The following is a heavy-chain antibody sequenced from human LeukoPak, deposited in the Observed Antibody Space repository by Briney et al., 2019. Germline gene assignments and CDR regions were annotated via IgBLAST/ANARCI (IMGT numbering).Heavy chain of an antibody. CDR1: GGSISSSSYN. V-gene: IGHV4-39*01. CDR2: IDNSGTT. J-gene: IGHJ5*02. CDR3: VRPPGIAAAWFDP. D-gene: IGHD6-13*01. Sequence: SETLSLTCTISGGSISSSSYNWGWIRQTPGKGLEWVGSIDNSGTTYFNPSLKSRVTISVDTSKDQFSLKLSSVTAADTAVYFCVRPPGIAAAWFDPWGQGTLVTVSS.